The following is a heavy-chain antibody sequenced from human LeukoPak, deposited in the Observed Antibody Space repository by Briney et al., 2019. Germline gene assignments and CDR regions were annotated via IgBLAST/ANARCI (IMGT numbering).Heavy chain of an antibody. CDR3: ARDNYSGSRYFDH. D-gene: IGHD1-26*01. CDR1: GFIFSSYE. CDR2: ISSSGRTM. Sequence: GGSLRLSCAASGFIFSSYEMSWVRQAPGKGLEWVSYISSSGRTMYYADSVKGRFTVSRDNAKNSLNLQMNSLRAEDTAIYYCARDNYSGSRYFDHWGQGTLVIVSS. V-gene: IGHV3-48*03. J-gene: IGHJ4*02.